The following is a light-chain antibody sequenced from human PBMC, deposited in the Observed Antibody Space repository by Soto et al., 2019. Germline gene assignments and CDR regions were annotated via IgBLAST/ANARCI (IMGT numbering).Light chain of an antibody. J-gene: IGLJ1*01. Sequence: QSVLTQPASMSGSPGQSITISCTGTRSDIGTYNYLSWYQQHPGKAPRLVISDVSNRPSGVSNRFSGSKSGNTASLTITGLQSEDVADYYCMSYTTTSSFVFGSGTKLTVL. CDR3: MSYTTTSSFV. CDR1: RSDIGTYNY. CDR2: DVS. V-gene: IGLV2-14*03.